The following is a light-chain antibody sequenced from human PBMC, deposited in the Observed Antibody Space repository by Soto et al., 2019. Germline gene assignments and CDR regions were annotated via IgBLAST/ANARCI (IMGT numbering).Light chain of an antibody. CDR1: QDIRNY. Sequence: DIQMTQSPSSLSASVGDRVTITCQASQDIRNYLSWYHQKPGKAPKLLIYDANNLESGVPSGFSVSGYGTHSSFTINSLQPEDIATYYCQQYHDIPLTFGGGTKVEI. CDR2: DAN. CDR3: QQYHDIPLT. V-gene: IGKV1-33*01. J-gene: IGKJ4*01.